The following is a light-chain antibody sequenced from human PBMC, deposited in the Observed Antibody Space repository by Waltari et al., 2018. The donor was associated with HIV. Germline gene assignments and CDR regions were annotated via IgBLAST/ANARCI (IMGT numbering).Light chain of an antibody. V-gene: IGLV2-8*01. Sequence: QSALTQPPSASGSPGQSVTISCTGSSSDVGHYNYVSWYQQQPGKAPKLMIYGVTKRPSGVPDRFSGSKSGNTASLTVSGLQAEDEADYYCSSYADNTGVFGGGTKLTVL. CDR2: GVT. CDR3: SSYADNTGV. J-gene: IGLJ2*01. CDR1: SSDVGHYNY.